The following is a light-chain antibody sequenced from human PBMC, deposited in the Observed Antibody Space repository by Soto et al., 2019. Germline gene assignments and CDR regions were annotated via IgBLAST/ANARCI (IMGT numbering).Light chain of an antibody. J-gene: IGKJ5*01. CDR2: GAS. V-gene: IGKV3-20*01. CDR3: QQYGWSPIT. Sequence: VVLTQSPGTLSLSPGERATLSCRASQSVSSSYLGWYQQKPGQAPRLLMYGASRRATGTPERFSGSGSGTDFTLTISRLEPEDFALYYCQQYGWSPITFGLGTRLEIK. CDR1: QSVSSSY.